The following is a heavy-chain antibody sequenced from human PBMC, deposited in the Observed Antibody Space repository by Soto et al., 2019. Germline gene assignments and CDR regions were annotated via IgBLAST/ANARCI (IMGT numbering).Heavy chain of an antibody. Sequence: QVQLQESGPGLVKPSETLSLTWTVSGGSVSTYYWSWIRQPAGKGLEWIGRVYANGNTNYNPSLKSRVTVSLDTSKNHFSLELTSVTAADTAVYYCARGAGPPWFDPWGQGTLVTVSS. V-gene: IGHV4-4*07. CDR2: VYANGNT. CDR1: GGSVSTYY. CDR3: ARGAGPPWFDP. J-gene: IGHJ5*02.